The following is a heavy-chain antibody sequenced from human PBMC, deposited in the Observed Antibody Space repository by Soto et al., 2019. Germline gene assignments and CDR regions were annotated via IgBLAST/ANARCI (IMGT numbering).Heavy chain of an antibody. V-gene: IGHV1-3*01. CDR1: GYTFTSYA. Sequence: GASVKVSCKASGYTFTSYAMHWVRQAPGQRREWMGWINAGNGNTKYSQKFQGRVTITRDTSASTAYMELSSLRSEDTAVYYCARLYISSSSHLYYMDVWGKGTTVTVSS. CDR2: INAGNGNT. CDR3: ARLYISSSSHLYYMDV. D-gene: IGHD6-13*01. J-gene: IGHJ6*03.